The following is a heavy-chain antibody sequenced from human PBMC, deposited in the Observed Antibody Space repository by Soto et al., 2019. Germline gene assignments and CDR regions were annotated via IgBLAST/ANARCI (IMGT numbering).Heavy chain of an antibody. D-gene: IGHD3-10*01. CDR1: GFTVSNNY. CDR2: IYDGGST. Sequence: PGGSLRLACAASGFTVSNNYMSWVRQAPGKGLEWVSVIYDGGSTYYAESVKDRFTISRDNSKNTLYLQMNSLRAEDTAVYYCVRGHYGPPPGYFDYGGKGTLVSGSS. V-gene: IGHV3-66*01. J-gene: IGHJ4*02. CDR3: VRGHYGPPPGYFDY.